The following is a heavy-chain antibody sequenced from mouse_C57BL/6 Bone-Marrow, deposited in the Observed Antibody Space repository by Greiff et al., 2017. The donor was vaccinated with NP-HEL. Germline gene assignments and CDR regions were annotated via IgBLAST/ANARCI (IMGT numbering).Heavy chain of an antibody. J-gene: IGHJ3*01. CDR1: GYTFTSYW. Sequence: QVQLQQSGAELVMPGASVKLSCKASGYTFTSYWMHWVKQRPGQGLEWIGEIDPSDSYTHYNQQFKVKSTSTVDKSSSAAYMQRSSLTSEDSAVYYCARSLAYYLFADWGQGTLVTFSA. D-gene: IGHD2-10*01. V-gene: IGHV1-69*01. CDR2: IDPSDSYT. CDR3: ARSLAYYLFAD.